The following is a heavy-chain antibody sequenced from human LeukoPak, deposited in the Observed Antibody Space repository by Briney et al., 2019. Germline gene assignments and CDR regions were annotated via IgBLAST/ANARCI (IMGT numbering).Heavy chain of an antibody. J-gene: IGHJ4*02. V-gene: IGHV3-11*04. CDR3: ARETRSGLH. D-gene: IGHD2-15*01. Sequence: GGSLRLSCTASGFTFSTSWMSWIRQAPGKGLEWVSYISSSGSTIYYADSVKGRFTISRDNAKNSLYLQMNSLRAEDTAVYYCARETRSGLHWGQGTLVTVSS. CDR2: ISSSGSTI. CDR1: GFTFSTSW.